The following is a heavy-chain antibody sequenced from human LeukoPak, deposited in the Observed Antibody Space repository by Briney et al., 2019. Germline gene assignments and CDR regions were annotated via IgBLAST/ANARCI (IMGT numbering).Heavy chain of an antibody. D-gene: IGHD2-21*01. CDR1: GFTFSSYH. CDR3: ARGLCGGDCYDY. J-gene: IGHJ4*02. CDR2: ISSNSESI. Sequence: GGSLRLSCAASGFTFSSYHINWVRQAPGKGLEWVSSISSNSESIYYADSVKGRFTISRDNAKNSLYLQMNSLRAEDTAIYYCARGLCGGDCYDYWGQGTLVTVSS. V-gene: IGHV3-21*01.